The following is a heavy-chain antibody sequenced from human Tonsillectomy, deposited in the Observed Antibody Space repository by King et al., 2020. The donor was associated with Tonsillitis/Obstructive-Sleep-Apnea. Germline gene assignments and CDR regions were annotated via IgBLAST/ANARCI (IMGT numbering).Heavy chain of an antibody. CDR1: GITFSSYA. CDR2: ISGGGGST. CDR3: AKAMVQGIIITIFDY. V-gene: IGHV3-23*04. D-gene: IGHD3-10*01. Sequence: VQLVESGGGLVQPGGSLRLSCAASGITFSSYAMSWVRQAPGKGLECVSTISGGGGSTYYADSVKGRFTISRDNSKNTLYLQMNSLRAEDTAVYYCAKAMVQGIIITIFDYWGQGTLVTVSS. J-gene: IGHJ4*02.